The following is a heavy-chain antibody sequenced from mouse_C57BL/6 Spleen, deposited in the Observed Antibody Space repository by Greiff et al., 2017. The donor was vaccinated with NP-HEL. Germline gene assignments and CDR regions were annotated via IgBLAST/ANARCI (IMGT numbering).Heavy chain of an antibody. CDR1: GYTFTDYE. D-gene: IGHD2-4*01. V-gene: IGHV1-15*01. Sequence: QVQLKESGAELVRPGASVTLSCKASGYTFTDYEMHWVKQTPVHGLEWIGAIDPETGGTAYNQKFKGKAILTADKSSSTAYMELRSLTSEDSAVYYCTSIYYDYDGGAYWGQGTLVTVSA. CDR2: IDPETGGT. J-gene: IGHJ3*01. CDR3: TSIYYDYDGGAY.